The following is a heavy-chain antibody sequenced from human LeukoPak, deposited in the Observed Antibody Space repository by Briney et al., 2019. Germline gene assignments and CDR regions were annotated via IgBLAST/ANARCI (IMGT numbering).Heavy chain of an antibody. D-gene: IGHD3-10*01. V-gene: IGHV1-2*02. CDR1: GYTFTVSY. CDR3: AREFYGSGSY. Sequence: ASVKVSCKASGYTFTVSYMHWVRQAPGQGPEWMGWINPNSGGTNYAQKLQGRVTMTRDTSISTAYMELSRLRSDDTAVYYCAREFYGSGSYWGQGTLVTVSS. J-gene: IGHJ4*02. CDR2: INPNSGGT.